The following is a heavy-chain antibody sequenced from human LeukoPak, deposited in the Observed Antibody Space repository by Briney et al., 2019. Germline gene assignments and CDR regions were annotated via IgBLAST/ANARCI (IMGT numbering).Heavy chain of an antibody. J-gene: IGHJ3*02. CDR3: AKSNGYGLVDI. D-gene: IGHD3-10*01. CDR2: IYTSGTI. Sequence: SETLSLTCTVSGGSISSYYWSWIRQPAGTALEWIGRIYTSGTITYNPSLKSRVTMSVDTSKNQFSLKLNSVTAADTAVYYCAKSNGYGLVDIWGQGTMVTVSS. CDR1: GGSISSYY. V-gene: IGHV4-4*07.